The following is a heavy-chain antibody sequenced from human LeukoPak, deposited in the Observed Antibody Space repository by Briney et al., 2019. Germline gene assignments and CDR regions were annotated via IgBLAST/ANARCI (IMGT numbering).Heavy chain of an antibody. D-gene: IGHD6-13*01. J-gene: IGHJ5*02. CDR2: ISWNSGSI. CDR3: AKDQAAGTSGWFNP. V-gene: IGHV3-9*01. Sequence: GGSLRLSCAASGFTFDDYAMHWVRHAQGKGLEGVSGISWNSGSIGYADSVKGRFTISSDNAKNSLYLQMNSLRAEDTALYYCAKDQAAGTSGWFNPWGQGTLVTVSS. CDR1: GFTFDDYA.